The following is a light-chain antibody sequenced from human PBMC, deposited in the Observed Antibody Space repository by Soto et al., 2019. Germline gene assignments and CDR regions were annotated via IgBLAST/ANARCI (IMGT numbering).Light chain of an antibody. Sequence: DIQMTQSPSSLSASVGYRVTITCQASQDISNNLNWYQQKPGKAPKLLIYDASNLETGAPSRFSGSGFGTDFTFTIRSMQPEDIATYYCQKYDNLHPTCGQGTRVEI. CDR1: QDISNN. V-gene: IGKV1-33*01. J-gene: IGKJ5*01. CDR3: QKYDNLHPT. CDR2: DAS.